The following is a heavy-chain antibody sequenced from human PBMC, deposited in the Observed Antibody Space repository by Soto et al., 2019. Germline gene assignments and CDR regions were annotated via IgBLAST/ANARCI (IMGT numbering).Heavy chain of an antibody. CDR2: ISGSGDVI. Sequence: QVQLVESGGGLVKPGGSMRLSCAASAFKFSDYYMSWVRKAPGKGLEWVSYISGSGDVIYYADSVKGRFTISRDNDKKSVHLQMDTLRAEDTALYYCARAPDCGEGSCYRHFDLWGQGTRVAVSS. J-gene: IGHJ4*02. CDR1: AFKFSDYY. CDR3: ARAPDCGEGSCYRHFDL. D-gene: IGHD2-15*01. V-gene: IGHV3-11*01.